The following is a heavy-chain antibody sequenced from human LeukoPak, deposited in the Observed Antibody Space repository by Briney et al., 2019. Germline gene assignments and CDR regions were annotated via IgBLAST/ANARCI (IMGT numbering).Heavy chain of an antibody. CDR3: ARVLSIAARPDWFDP. CDR2: INHSGST. CDR1: GGSFSDYY. Sequence: SETLSLTCAVYGGSFSDYYWSWIRQPPGKGLEWIGEINHSGSTNYNPSLKSRVTISVDTSKNQFSLKLSSVTAADTAVYYCARVLSIAARPDWFDPWGQGTLVTVSS. D-gene: IGHD6-6*01. V-gene: IGHV4-34*01. J-gene: IGHJ5*02.